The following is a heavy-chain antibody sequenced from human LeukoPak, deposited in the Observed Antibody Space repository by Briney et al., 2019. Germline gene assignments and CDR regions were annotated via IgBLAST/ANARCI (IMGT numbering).Heavy chain of an antibody. V-gene: IGHV4-30-2*01. J-gene: IGHJ4*02. CDR3: ARVSGYYYDSSGLLLGVFDY. CDR1: GGSISSGGYS. CDR2: IYHSGST. Sequence: PSETLSLTCAVSGGSISSGGYSWSWIRQPPGKGLEWIGYIYHSGSTYYNPSLKSRVTISVDRSKNQFSLKLSSVTAADTAVYYCARVSGYYYDSSGLLLGVFDYWGQGTLVTVSS. D-gene: IGHD3-22*01.